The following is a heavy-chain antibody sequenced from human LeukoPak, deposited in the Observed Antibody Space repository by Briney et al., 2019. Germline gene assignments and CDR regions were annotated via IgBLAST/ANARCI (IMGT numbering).Heavy chain of an antibody. CDR2: IIPIFGSA. CDR3: ARGVKIAVAGIYYFDY. Sequence: SVKVSCKASGDTFSSYVISWVRQAPGQGLEWMGGIIPIFGSANYAQKFQGRVTITADKSTNTAYMELSSLRSEDTAVYYCARGVKIAVAGIYYFDYWGQGTLVTVSS. V-gene: IGHV1-69*06. J-gene: IGHJ4*02. CDR1: GDTFSSYV. D-gene: IGHD6-19*01.